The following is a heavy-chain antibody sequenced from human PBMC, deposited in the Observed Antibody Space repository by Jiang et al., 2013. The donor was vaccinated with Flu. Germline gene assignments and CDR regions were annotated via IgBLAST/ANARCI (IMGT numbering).Heavy chain of an antibody. Sequence: WVRQAPGQGLEWMGWINPHSGGTNYAQKFQGWVTMTRDTSISTAYMELSRLRPNDTADYYCARGGLHSSSADQYFYYGADVWGQGTTVTVSS. V-gene: IGHV1-2*04. CDR3: ARGGLHSSSADQYFYYGADV. J-gene: IGHJ6*02. CDR2: INPHSGGT. D-gene: IGHD6-13*01.